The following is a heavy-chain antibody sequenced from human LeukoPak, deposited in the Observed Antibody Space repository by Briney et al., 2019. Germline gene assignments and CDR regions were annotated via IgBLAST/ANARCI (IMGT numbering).Heavy chain of an antibody. CDR2: INPSGGST. D-gene: IGHD1-1*01. Sequence: ASVKVSCKASGYTFTSYYMHWVRQAPGQGLEWMGIINPSGGSTSYAQKFQGRVTMTRDTSTSTVYMELSSLRSEDTAVYYCGRESHVERDDYWGQGTLVSVSS. CDR1: GYTFTSYY. J-gene: IGHJ4*02. CDR3: GRESHVERDDY. V-gene: IGHV1-46*01.